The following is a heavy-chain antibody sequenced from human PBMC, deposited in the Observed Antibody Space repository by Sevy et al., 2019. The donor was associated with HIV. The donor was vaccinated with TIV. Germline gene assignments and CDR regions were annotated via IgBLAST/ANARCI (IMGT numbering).Heavy chain of an antibody. CDR2: IKQDGSDK. V-gene: IGHV3-7*01. CDR3: ARDLYSGSYYENY. CDR1: GFTLSNYW. D-gene: IGHD1-26*01. J-gene: IGHJ4*02. Sequence: GGSLRLTCAASGFTLSNYWMSWVRQAPGKGLEWVANIKQDGSDKYYVDSVKGRFTISRDNAKNSLYLQMNSLRAEDTAVYYCARDLYSGSYYENYWDQGTLVTVSS.